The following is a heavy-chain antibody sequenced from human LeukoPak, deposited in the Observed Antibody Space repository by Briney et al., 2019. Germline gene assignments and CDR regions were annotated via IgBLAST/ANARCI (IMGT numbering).Heavy chain of an antibody. CDR2: IRYDGSDK. CDR3: AKDSSPYSGSWFFDY. V-gene: IGHV3-30*02. Sequence: GGSLRLSCAASGFTFSTYGIHWVRQAPGKGLEWVTFIRYDGSDKYYADSVKGRFTISRDKSKNTLYLQMNSLRTEDTAVYYCAKDSSPYSGSWFFDYWGQGTLVTVSS. J-gene: IGHJ4*02. CDR1: GFTFSTYG. D-gene: IGHD6-13*01.